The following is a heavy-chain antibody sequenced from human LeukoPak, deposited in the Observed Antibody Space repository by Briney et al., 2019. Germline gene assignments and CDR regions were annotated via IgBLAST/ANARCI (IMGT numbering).Heavy chain of an antibody. D-gene: IGHD6-13*01. V-gene: IGHV4-34*01. J-gene: IGHJ4*02. Sequence: PSETLSLTCAVYGGSFSGYYWNWIRQPPGKGLEWIGEINHSGRTNYNPSLKSRVTISVDTSKKQFSLKLSSVTAADTAVYYCARAAAPTYYFDYWGQGTLVTVSS. CDR3: ARAAAPTYYFDY. CDR2: INHSGRT. CDR1: GGSFSGYY.